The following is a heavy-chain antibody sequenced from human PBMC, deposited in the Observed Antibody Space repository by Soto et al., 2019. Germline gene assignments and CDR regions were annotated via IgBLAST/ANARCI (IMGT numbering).Heavy chain of an antibody. CDR2: IKHSGSS. Sequence: QVQQQPWGAGLLKPSETLSLTCAVYAGSFSHYYWNWIRQSPGKGLEWIGKIKHSGSSNYNPSLSSRVSISVDMSKNQFSLRLTSVTAADTAVYYCARGWSSDWQVALDIWGPVTMVTVSS. D-gene: IGHD6-19*01. CDR3: ARGWSSDWQVALDI. CDR1: AGSFSHYY. J-gene: IGHJ3*02. V-gene: IGHV4-34*01.